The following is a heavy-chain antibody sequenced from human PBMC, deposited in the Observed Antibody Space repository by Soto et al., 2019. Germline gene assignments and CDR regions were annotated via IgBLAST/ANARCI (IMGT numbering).Heavy chain of an antibody. J-gene: IGHJ6*02. V-gene: IGHV4-39*01. CDR1: GGSISSSSYY. CDR3: ARQRRYFDHTIRGYYGMDV. Sequence: SETLSLTCTVSGGSISSSSYYWGWIRQPPGKGLEWIGSIYYSGSTYYNPSLKSRVTISVDTSKNQFSLKLSSVTAADTAVYYCARQRRYFDHTIRGYYGMDVWGQGTTVTVSS. D-gene: IGHD3-9*01. CDR2: IYYSGST.